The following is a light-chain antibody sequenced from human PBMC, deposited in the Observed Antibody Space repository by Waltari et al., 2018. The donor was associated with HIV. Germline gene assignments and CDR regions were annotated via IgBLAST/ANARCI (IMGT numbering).Light chain of an antibody. CDR1: QNVINY. J-gene: IGKJ3*01. V-gene: IGKV1-39*01. Sequence: DINMTQSQSSLSASVGDRVTISCRTSQNVINYLNWYHQRPGKAPTLLIFGASTVQDGVSSRFSGSGSGTDFTLSIAGLQPEDIGTYYCQQTFSPPRTFGPGT. CDR3: QQTFSPPRT. CDR2: GAS.